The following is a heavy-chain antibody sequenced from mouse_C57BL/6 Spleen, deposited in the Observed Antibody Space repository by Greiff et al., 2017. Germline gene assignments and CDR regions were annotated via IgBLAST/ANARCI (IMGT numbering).Heavy chain of an antibody. CDR1: GYAFTNYL. V-gene: IGHV1-54*01. J-gene: IGHJ2*01. CDR3: ARGYFDY. Sequence: VQLQESGAELVRPGTSVKVSCKASGYAFTNYLIEWVKQRPGQGLEWIGVINPGSGGTNYNEKFKGKATLTADKSSSTAYMQLSSLTSEDSAVYFCARGYFDYWGQGTTLTVSS. CDR2: INPGSGGT.